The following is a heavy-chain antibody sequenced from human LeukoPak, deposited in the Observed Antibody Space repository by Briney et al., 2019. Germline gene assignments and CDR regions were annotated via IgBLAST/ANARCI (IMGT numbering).Heavy chain of an antibody. CDR1: GFPFIDYS. Sequence: GGSLRLSCTVSGFPFIDYSMNWVRQAPGKGLEWISYIGIESGNTNYADSVKGRFTMSADNAKNSLYLQMNSLRVEDTAVYYCARDHNYAFDNWGQGTLVSVSS. J-gene: IGHJ4*02. CDR3: ARDHNYAFDN. D-gene: IGHD1-1*01. V-gene: IGHV3-48*04. CDR2: IGIESGNT.